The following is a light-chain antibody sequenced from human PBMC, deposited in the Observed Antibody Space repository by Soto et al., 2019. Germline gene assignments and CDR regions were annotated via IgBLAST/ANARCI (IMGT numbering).Light chain of an antibody. CDR1: SSGVGGYNY. Sequence: QSVLTQPASVSGSPGQSITISCTGTSSGVGGYNYVSWYQHHPGKAPKLMIYDVSNRPSGVSNRFSGSKSGNTASLTISGLQAEDEADYYCSSYTSSSTYVFGTGTKLTVL. CDR2: DVS. CDR3: SSYTSSSTYV. V-gene: IGLV2-14*01. J-gene: IGLJ1*01.